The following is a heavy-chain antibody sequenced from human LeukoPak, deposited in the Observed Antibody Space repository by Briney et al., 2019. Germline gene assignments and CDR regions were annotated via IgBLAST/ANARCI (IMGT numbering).Heavy chain of an antibody. CDR3: ADVKYTVAYAFDI. D-gene: IGHD4-23*01. J-gene: IGHJ3*02. Sequence: PSETLSLTCTVSGGSISSSSYYWGWIRQPPGKGLEWIGSIYYSGSTYYNPSLKSRVTISVDTSKNQFSLKLSSVTAADTAVYYCADVKYTVAYAFDIWGQGTMVTVSS. V-gene: IGHV4-39*01. CDR1: GGSISSSSYY. CDR2: IYYSGST.